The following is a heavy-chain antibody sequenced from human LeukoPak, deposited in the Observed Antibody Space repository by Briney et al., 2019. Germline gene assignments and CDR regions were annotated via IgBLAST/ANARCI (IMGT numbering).Heavy chain of an antibody. J-gene: IGHJ4*02. Sequence: PSETLSLTCAVSGGSISSSNWWSWVRQPPGKGLEWIGEIYHSGSTNYNPSLKSRVTISVDKSKNQFSLKLSSVTAADTAVYYCARKVGSGPSMGFDYWGQGTLVTVSS. CDR3: ARKVGSGPSMGFDY. CDR2: IYHSGST. V-gene: IGHV4-4*02. D-gene: IGHD3-10*01. CDR1: GGSISSSNW.